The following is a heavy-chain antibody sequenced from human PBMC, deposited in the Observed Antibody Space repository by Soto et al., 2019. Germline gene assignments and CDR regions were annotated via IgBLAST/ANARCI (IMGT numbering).Heavy chain of an antibody. D-gene: IGHD2-2*01. J-gene: IGHJ6*02. CDR3: ARTTILLPAAANRGAPYNYYGLDV. CDR1: GFTFSNFW. Sequence: GGSLRLSCAASGFTFSNFWMSWVRHTPGRGLEWVANIKQDGSEKKYVDSVKGRFTISRDNAEYSLYLQMNSLRAEDTAVYYCARTTILLPAAANRGAPYNYYGLDVWGQGTTVTVSS. V-gene: IGHV3-7*03. CDR2: IKQDGSEK.